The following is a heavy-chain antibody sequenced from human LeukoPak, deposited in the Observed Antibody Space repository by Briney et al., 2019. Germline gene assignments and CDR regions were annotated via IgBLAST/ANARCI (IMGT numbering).Heavy chain of an antibody. D-gene: IGHD2-2*01. CDR1: GFTFSSYA. Sequence: GGSLRLSCAASGFTFSSYAMSWVRQAPGKGLEWVSAITGSGGGTYYADYVKGRFTISRDNSKNTLYLQMNSLRAEDTAVYYCAKPIVVVPAADRNMDVWGKGTTVTVSS. V-gene: IGHV3-23*01. CDR2: ITGSGGGT. CDR3: AKPIVVVPAADRNMDV. J-gene: IGHJ6*03.